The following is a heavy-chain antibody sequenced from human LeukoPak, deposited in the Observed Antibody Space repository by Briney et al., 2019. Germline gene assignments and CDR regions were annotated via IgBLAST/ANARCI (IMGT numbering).Heavy chain of an antibody. CDR2: IIPIFGTA. J-gene: IGHJ6*03. CDR1: GGTFSSYA. V-gene: IGHV1-69*05. D-gene: IGHD3-9*01. Sequence: SVKVSCKASGGTFSSYAISWVRQAPGQGLECMGRIIPIFGTANYAQKFQGRVTITTDESTSTAYMELSSLRSEDTAVYYCARAYDILTGYSPLYYYYYMAVWGKGTTVTVSS. CDR3: ARAYDILTGYSPLYYYYYMAV.